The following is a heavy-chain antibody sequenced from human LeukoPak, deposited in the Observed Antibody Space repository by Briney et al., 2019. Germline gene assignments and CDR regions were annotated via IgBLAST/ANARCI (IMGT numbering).Heavy chain of an antibody. Sequence: PGGSLRLSCAASGFTFSSYEMNWVRQAPGKGLEWVSYISSSGSTIYYADSVKGRFTISRDNAKNSLYLQMNSLRAEDTAVYYCAGAPTLTSHWYFDLWGRGTLVTVSS. CDR2: ISSSGSTI. V-gene: IGHV3-48*03. CDR1: GFTFSSYE. D-gene: IGHD4/OR15-4a*01. CDR3: AGAPTLTSHWYFDL. J-gene: IGHJ2*01.